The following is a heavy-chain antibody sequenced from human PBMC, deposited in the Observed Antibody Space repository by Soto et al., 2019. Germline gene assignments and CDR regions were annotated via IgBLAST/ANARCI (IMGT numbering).Heavy chain of an antibody. Sequence: TLSLTCTVSGGSVSSGSYYWSWIRQPPGKGLEWIGYIYYSGSTNYNPSLKSRVTISVDTSKNQFSLKLSSVTAADTAVYYCARDWSEIWGQGTLVTVS. J-gene: IGHJ4*02. CDR2: IYYSGST. CDR3: ARDWSEI. D-gene: IGHD3-3*01. V-gene: IGHV4-61*01. CDR1: GGSVSSGSYY.